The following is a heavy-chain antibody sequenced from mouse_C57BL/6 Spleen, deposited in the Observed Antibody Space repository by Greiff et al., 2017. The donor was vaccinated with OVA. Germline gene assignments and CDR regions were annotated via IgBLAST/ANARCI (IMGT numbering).Heavy chain of an antibody. CDR2: IWSGGST. Sequence: VQLQQSGPGLVQPSQSLSITCTVSGFSLTSYGVHWVRQSPGKGLEWLGVIWSGGSTDYNAAFISRLSISKDNSKSQVFFKMNSLQADDTAIYYCARGDYDYVPYAMDYWGQGTSVTVSS. CDR1: GFSLTSYG. D-gene: IGHD2-4*01. CDR3: ARGDYDYVPYAMDY. J-gene: IGHJ4*01. V-gene: IGHV2-2*01.